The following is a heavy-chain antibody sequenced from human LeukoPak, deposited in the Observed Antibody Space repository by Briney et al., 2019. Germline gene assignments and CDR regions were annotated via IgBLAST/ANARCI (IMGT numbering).Heavy chain of an antibody. CDR1: GGSISSSSYY. Sequence: SETLSLTCTVSGGSISSSSYYWGWIRQPPGKGLEWIGSIYYSGSTYYNPSLKSRVTISVDTSKNQFSLKLSSVTAADTAVYYCASRPQIAAAGLNWGQGTLVTVSS. CDR2: IYYSGST. V-gene: IGHV4-39*07. CDR3: ASRPQIAAAGLN. D-gene: IGHD6-13*01. J-gene: IGHJ4*02.